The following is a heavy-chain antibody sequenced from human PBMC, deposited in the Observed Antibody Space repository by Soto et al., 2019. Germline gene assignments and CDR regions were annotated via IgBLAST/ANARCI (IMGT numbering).Heavy chain of an antibody. J-gene: IGHJ6*02. CDR2: ISSSSIYM. Sequence: EVQLVESGGGLVRPGGSLRVSCAVSGFTFSNYTMNWVRQAPGKGLEWVSAISSSSIYMYYADSVKGRFTISRDNAKNSLYLQMNSLGAEDTAVYYCARANYDLWSGYTNYYGMDVWGQGTTVTVSS. CDR1: GFTFSNYT. D-gene: IGHD3-3*01. V-gene: IGHV3-21*01. CDR3: ARANYDLWSGYTNYYGMDV.